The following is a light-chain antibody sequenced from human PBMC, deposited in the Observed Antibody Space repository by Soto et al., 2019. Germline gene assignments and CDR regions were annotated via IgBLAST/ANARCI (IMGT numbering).Light chain of an antibody. CDR3: QQTYSTLVT. CDR2: TAS. V-gene: IGKV1-39*01. J-gene: IGKJ3*01. Sequence: DIQMTQSPSSLSASVGDRVTIACRASQNISVFLNWYQHKAGKAPKLLIYTASSLESGVPSRISGGGAGTEFPLTISSLLPDDFATYYCQQTYSTLVTFGPGTKVDIK. CDR1: QNISVF.